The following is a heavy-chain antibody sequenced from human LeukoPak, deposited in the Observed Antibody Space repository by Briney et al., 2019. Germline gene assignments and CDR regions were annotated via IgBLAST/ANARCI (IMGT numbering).Heavy chain of an antibody. CDR1: GFTFSSYA. Sequence: GGSLRLSCAASGFTFSSYAMSWVRQAPGKGLQWVSAIVASGINTYYADSVNGRFTISRDNSKSTLYLQMNSLRAEDTAVYYCAGRYSGYDLYWGQGTLVTVSS. D-gene: IGHD5-12*01. CDR2: IVASGINT. V-gene: IGHV3-23*01. J-gene: IGHJ4*02. CDR3: AGRYSGYDLY.